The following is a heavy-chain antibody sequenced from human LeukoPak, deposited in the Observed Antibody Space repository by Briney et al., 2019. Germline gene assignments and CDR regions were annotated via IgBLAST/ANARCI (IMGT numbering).Heavy chain of an antibody. V-gene: IGHV3-7*01. CDR3: AGGRPHGNDY. J-gene: IGHJ4*02. CDR1: GFTFSNYW. D-gene: IGHD4-23*01. Sequence: PGGSLRLSCGASGFTFSNYWMSWVCQAPGKGLEWVINISQDGSGKNYADSVEGRFTISRDNAKNSLYLQMNSLRVEDTAVYYCAGGRPHGNDYWGQGTLVTVSS. CDR2: ISQDGSGK.